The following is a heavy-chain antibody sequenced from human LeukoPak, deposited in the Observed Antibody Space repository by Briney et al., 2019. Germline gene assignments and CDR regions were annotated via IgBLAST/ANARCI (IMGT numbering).Heavy chain of an antibody. D-gene: IGHD6-19*01. CDR1: GYSFTSYW. J-gene: IGHJ6*02. V-gene: IGHV5-51*01. CDR3: ARDFRCGSGCKGMDV. CDR2: IYPGDSDT. Sequence: GESLKISCKGSGYSFTSYWIGWVRPMPGKGLEWMGIIYPGDSDTRYSPSFQGQVTISADKSISTAYLQWSSLKASDSAMYYCARDFRCGSGCKGMDVWGQGTTVTVSS.